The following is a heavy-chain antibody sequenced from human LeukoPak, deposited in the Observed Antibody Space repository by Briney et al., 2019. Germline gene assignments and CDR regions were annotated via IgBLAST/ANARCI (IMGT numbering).Heavy chain of an antibody. CDR1: GFTFSSYG. D-gene: IGHD3-22*01. CDR2: ISYDGSNK. CDR3: AKESSPDYDSSGYYFDH. J-gene: IGHJ4*02. V-gene: IGHV3-30*18. Sequence: GRSLRLSCAASGFTFSSYGMHWVRQAPGKGLEWVAVISYDGSNKYYADSVKGRFTISRDNSKNTLYLQMNSLRAEDTAVYYCAKESSPDYDSSGYYFDHWGQGTLVTVSS.